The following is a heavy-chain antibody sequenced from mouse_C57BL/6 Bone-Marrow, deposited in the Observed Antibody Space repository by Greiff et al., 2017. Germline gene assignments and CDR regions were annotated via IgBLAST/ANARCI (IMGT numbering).Heavy chain of an antibody. CDR2: ISNLAYSI. V-gene: IGHV5-15*01. Sequence: EVKVVESGGGLVQPGGSLKLSCAASGFTFSDYGMAWVRQAPRKGPEWVAFISNLAYSIYYADTVTGRFTIARENAKNTLYLEMSSLRSEDTAMYYCARIYDGYYVGFAYWGQGTLVTVSA. CDR1: GFTFSDYG. D-gene: IGHD2-3*01. CDR3: ARIYDGYYVGFAY. J-gene: IGHJ3*01.